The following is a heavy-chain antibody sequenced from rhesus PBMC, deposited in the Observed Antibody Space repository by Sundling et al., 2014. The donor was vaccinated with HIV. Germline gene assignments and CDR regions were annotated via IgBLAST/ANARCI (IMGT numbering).Heavy chain of an antibody. D-gene: IGHD6-19*01. V-gene: IGHV4S10*01. J-gene: IGHJ3*01. CDR3: VREIPGDAFDF. CDR1: GGSISDGYR. Sequence: QVRLQESGPGVVKPSETLSLTCAVSGGSISDGYRWTWIRQPPGKGLEWIGYIYGNSARNNSNPSLKSRVTISRDTSKNQFSLKLSSVTAADTAVYYCVREIPGDAFDFWGQGLRVTVSS. CDR2: IYGNSARN.